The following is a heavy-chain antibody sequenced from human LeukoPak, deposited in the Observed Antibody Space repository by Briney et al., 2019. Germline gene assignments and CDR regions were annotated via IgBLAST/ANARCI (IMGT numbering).Heavy chain of an antibody. D-gene: IGHD2-21*02. CDR3: ARDLEVVVTAILDY. V-gene: IGHV3-30*04. CDR2: ISYDGSNK. CDR1: GFTFSSYA. J-gene: IGHJ4*02. Sequence: GGSLRLSCAASGFTFSSYAIHWVRQAPGKGLEWVAVISYDGSNKYYADSVKGRFTISRDNSKNTLYLQMNSLRAEDSAVYYCARDLEVVVTAILDYWGQGTLVTVSS.